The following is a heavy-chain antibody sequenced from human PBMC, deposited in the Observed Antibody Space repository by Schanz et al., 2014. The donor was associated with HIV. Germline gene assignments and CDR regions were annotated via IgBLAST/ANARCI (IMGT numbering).Heavy chain of an antibody. CDR1: GFTFSTYA. D-gene: IGHD2-2*01. V-gene: IGHV3-23*04. Sequence: EVQLVESGGCLVQPGGSLRLSCAASGFTFSTYAMNWVRQAPGKGLEWVSGITGSGSHIYYAGSVKGRFTISRDNSKNTLFLQMNSLRAEDTAVYFCARDVAGCSGTSCYSDAFDIWGQGTLVTVSS. J-gene: IGHJ3*02. CDR2: ITGSGSHI. CDR3: ARDVAGCSGTSCYSDAFDI.